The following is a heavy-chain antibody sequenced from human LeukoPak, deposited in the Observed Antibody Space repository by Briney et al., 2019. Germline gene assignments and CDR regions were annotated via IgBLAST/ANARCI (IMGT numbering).Heavy chain of an antibody. J-gene: IGHJ4*02. CDR3: AAELLESFDY. CDR2: VYTSGST. V-gene: IGHV4-4*07. Sequence: NPSETLSLTCTGSGASISSYYWTSIRQPAGKGLEWIGRVYTSGSTNYNPSLKSRVTMSIDTSKNQFSLKLNSMTAADTAVYYCAAELLESFDYWGQGTLVTVSS. CDR1: GASISSYY.